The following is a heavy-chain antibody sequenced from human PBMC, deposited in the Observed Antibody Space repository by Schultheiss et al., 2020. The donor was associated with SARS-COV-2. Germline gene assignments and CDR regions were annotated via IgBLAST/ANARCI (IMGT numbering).Heavy chain of an antibody. V-gene: IGHV1-69*13. D-gene: IGHD6-19*01. Sequence: SVKVSCKASGGTFSSYAISWVRQAPGQGLEWMGGIIPIFGTANYAQKFQGRVTITADESTSTAYMELSSLRSEDTAVYYCARDSSGTPQQVAGNDYWGQGTLVTVSS. CDR2: IIPIFGTA. CDR1: GGTFSSYA. CDR3: ARDSSGTPQQVAGNDY. J-gene: IGHJ4*02.